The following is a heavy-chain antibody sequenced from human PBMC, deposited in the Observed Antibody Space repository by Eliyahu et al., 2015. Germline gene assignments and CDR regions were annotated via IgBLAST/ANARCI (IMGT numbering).Heavy chain of an antibody. D-gene: IGHD3/OR15-3a*01. J-gene: IGHJ4*02. CDR1: GFIFSAEP. Sequence: EVQLVESGGGLVQPGGSXXLSCAASGFIFSAEPMNWVRHAPGKGLDWVAHIRSGSDTITYADSVKGRFIISRDNDKKSLYLHMNSLRADDTATYFCVRDKDWGFDYWGQGTLVTVSS. CDR3: VRDKDWGFDY. CDR2: IRSGSDTI. V-gene: IGHV3-48*01.